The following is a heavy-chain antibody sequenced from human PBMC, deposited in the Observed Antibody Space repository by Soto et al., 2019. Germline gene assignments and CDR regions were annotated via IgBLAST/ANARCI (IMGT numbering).Heavy chain of an antibody. V-gene: IGHV1-8*01. CDR1: GYTFTSYD. CDR2: MNPNSGNT. J-gene: IGHJ4*02. CDR3: ARERTVAGCDY. Sequence: QVQLVQSGAEVKKPGASVKVSCKASGYTFTSYDINWVRQATGQGLEWMGWMNPNSGNTGYAQKFQDRVTMTRNTPRSAAYTELSSLRSVETAMYYCARERTVAGCDYWVQGTLVTVSS. D-gene: IGHD6-19*01.